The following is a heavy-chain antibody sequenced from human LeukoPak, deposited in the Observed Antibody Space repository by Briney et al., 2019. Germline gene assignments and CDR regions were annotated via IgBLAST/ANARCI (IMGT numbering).Heavy chain of an antibody. CDR3: ARSVYSYGTYYFDY. D-gene: IGHD5-18*01. V-gene: IGHV3-23*01. CDR1: GFTFSAYA. CDR2: ISGSAART. J-gene: IGHJ4*02. Sequence: GASLRLSCAASGFTFSAYAVTWVRQAPGKGLEWVSAISGSAARTYYADSVKGRFTISRDNSKNTVYLQMNSLRAEDTAVYYCARSVYSYGTYYFDYWGQGTLVTVSS.